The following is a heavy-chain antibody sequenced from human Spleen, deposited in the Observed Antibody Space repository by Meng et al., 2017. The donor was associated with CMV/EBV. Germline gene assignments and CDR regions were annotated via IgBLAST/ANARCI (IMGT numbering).Heavy chain of an antibody. D-gene: IGHD6-6*01. CDR2: IYYSGST. V-gene: IGHV4-61*05. CDR1: GGSISSSSYY. Sequence: ESLKISCTVSGGSISSSSYYWGWIRQPPGKGLEWIGYIYYSGSTNYNPSLKSRVTISVDTSKNQFSLKLSSVTAADTAVYYCARVRAARGSHFDYWGQGTLVAVSS. CDR3: ARVRAARGSHFDY. J-gene: IGHJ4*02.